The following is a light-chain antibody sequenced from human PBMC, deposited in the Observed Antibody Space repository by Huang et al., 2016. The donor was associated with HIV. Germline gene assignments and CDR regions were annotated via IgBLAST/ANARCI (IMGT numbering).Light chain of an antibody. CDR3: QQYNNWPTMYP. Sequence: EIVMTQSPATLAVSPGERATLSCRASQNVGSNLAWYQQKPGQAPRLIIFAASTRATSVRARFSGSGSGTEFTLTISSLQSEDFALYFCQQYNNWPTMYPFGQGTKVEIK. CDR1: QNVGSN. J-gene: IGKJ2*01. V-gene: IGKV3-15*01. CDR2: AAS.